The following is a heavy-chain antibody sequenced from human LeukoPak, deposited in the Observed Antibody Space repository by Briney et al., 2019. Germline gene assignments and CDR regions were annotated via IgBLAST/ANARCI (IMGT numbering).Heavy chain of an antibody. CDR2: IVGSDDST. CDR3: ARGRRTDFHYYNYMDV. Sequence: GGSLRLSCVASGFSFSSYARNWVRQGAGKGLEWVSGIVGSDDSTYHADSVRGRFTISRDNSKNTLYLHMNSLSGEDTAVYYCARGRRTDFHYYNYMDVWGKGTAVTVSS. V-gene: IGHV3-23*01. CDR1: GFSFSSYA. J-gene: IGHJ6*03. D-gene: IGHD3-3*01.